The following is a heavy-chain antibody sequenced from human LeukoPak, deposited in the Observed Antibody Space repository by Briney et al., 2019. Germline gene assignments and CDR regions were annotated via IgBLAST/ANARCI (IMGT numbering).Heavy chain of an antibody. CDR2: ISGSGGST. CDR3: ARHATIRGYSYGRNFDS. CDR1: GFTFSSYA. V-gene: IGHV3-23*01. Sequence: PGGSLRLSCAASGFTFSSYAMSWVRQAPGKGLEWVSAISGSGGSTYYADSVKGRFTISRDNSKNTLYLQMNSLRAEDTAVYYCARHATIRGYSYGRNFDSWGQGTLVTVSS. D-gene: IGHD5-18*01. J-gene: IGHJ4*02.